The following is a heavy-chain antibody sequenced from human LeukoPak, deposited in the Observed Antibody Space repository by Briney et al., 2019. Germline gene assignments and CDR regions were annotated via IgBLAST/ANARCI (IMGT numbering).Heavy chain of an antibody. CDR2: IIPIFGTA. D-gene: IGHD3-10*01. V-gene: IGHV1-69*01. CDR3: GGGEGEPPVRYFFDY. J-gene: IGHJ4*01. CDR1: GGTFSNYA. Sequence: ASVKVSCKASGGTFSNYAISWVRQAPGQGLEWMGGIIPIFGTANYAQKFQGRVTITADESTTTAYMEVRSLRSEDKGVYYCGGGEGEPPVRYFFDYWGQGTLVTASP.